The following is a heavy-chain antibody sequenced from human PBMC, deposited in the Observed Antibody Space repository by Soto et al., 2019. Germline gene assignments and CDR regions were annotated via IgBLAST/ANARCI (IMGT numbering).Heavy chain of an antibody. V-gene: IGHV1-3*01. Sequence: QVQLVQSGAEVKKPGASVKVSCKASGYTFTSYAMHWVRQAPGQRLEWRGWINAGNGNTKYSQKFQGRVTITRDTSASTADMELSRVRSEDTAVYYCARAYPLVVVADTNFGYWGQGTLVTVSS. CDR1: GYTFTSYA. CDR3: ARAYPLVVVADTNFGY. J-gene: IGHJ4*02. CDR2: INAGNGNT. D-gene: IGHD2-15*01.